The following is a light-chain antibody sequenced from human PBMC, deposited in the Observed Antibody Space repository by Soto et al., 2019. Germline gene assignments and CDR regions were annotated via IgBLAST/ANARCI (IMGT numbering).Light chain of an antibody. Sequence: DIQMTQSPSTLSASVGDRVTITCRASQSISTWLAWYQHKPGKAPKLLISKVSNLENGVPLRFSGSASGTEFILTINNLRPDDFATYYCQQYKSYIRTFGQGTKVEI. V-gene: IGKV1-5*03. CDR1: QSISTW. CDR3: QQYKSYIRT. J-gene: IGKJ1*01. CDR2: KVS.